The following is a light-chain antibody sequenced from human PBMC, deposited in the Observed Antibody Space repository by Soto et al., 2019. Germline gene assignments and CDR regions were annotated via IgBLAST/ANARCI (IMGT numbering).Light chain of an antibody. CDR2: TNN. CDR3: AVWDDSLNGVV. J-gene: IGLJ2*01. CDR1: SSNIGTNI. V-gene: IGLV1-44*01. Sequence: QSVLTQPPSASGTPGQRVTISCSGSSSNIGTNIVSWYQQAPGKAPKLLIYTNNHRPSGVPDRFSGSKSGTSASLAISGLQSEDEADYYCAVWDDSLNGVVFGGGIKLTVL.